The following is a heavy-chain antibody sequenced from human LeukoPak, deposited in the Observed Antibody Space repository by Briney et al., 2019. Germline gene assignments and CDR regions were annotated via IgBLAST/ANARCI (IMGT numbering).Heavy chain of an antibody. CDR2: IIPIPGIA. Sequence: SVKVSCKASGGTFSSYAISWARQAPGQGLEWMGRIIPIPGIANYAQKFQGRVTITADKSTSTAYMELSSLRSEDTAVYYCARNRYYYDSSSYPPDYYFDYWGQGTLVTVSS. J-gene: IGHJ4*02. V-gene: IGHV1-69*04. D-gene: IGHD3-22*01. CDR3: ARNRYYYDSSSYPPDYYFDY. CDR1: GGTFSSYA.